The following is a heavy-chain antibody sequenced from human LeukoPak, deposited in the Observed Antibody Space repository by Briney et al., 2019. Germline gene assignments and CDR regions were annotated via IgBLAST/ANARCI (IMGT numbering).Heavy chain of an antibody. J-gene: IGHJ4*02. CDR1: GGSISSSSYY. D-gene: IGHD3-10*01. CDR2: IYYSGST. V-gene: IGHV4-39*07. Sequence: NASETLSLTCTVSGGSISSSSYYWGWIRQPPGKGLEWIGSIYYSGSTYYNPSLKSRVTISVDTSKNQFSLKLSSVTAADTAVYYRARAYYYGSGSYYATWDYWGQGTLVTVSS. CDR3: ARAYYYGSGSYYATWDY.